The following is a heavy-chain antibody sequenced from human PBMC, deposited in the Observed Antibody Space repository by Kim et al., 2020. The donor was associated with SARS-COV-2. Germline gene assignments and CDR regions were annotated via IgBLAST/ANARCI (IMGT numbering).Heavy chain of an antibody. CDR2: IKSKTDGGTT. CDR1: GFTFSNAW. J-gene: IGHJ5*02. V-gene: IGHV3-15*01. Sequence: GGSLRLSCAASGFTFSNAWMSWVRQAPGKGLEWVGRIKSKTDGGTTDYAAPVKGRFTISRDDSKNTLYLQMNSLKTEDTAVYYCTTDVPYPYPYSSGWYRTKMGGFDPWGQGTLVTVSS. D-gene: IGHD6-19*01. CDR3: TTDVPYPYPYSSGWYRTKMGGFDP.